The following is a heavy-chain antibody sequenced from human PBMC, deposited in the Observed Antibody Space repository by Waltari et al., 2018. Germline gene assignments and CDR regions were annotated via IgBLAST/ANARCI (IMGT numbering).Heavy chain of an antibody. D-gene: IGHD6-19*01. CDR2: FDPEDGET. Sequence: QVQLVQSGAEVKKPGASVKVSCKVSGYTLTELSMHWVRQAPGKGLEWMGGFDPEDGETIYAQKFQGRVTMTEDTSTDTAYIELSSLRSEDTAVYYCATLGYSSGWYRYYFDYWGQGTLVTVSS. CDR1: GYTLTELS. J-gene: IGHJ4*02. CDR3: ATLGYSSGWYRYYFDY. V-gene: IGHV1-24*01.